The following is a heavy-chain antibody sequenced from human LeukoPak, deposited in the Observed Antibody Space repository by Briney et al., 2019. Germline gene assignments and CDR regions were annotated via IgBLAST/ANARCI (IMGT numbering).Heavy chain of an antibody. Sequence: KSGGSLRLSCAASGFTFSSYSMNWVRQAPGQGLEWVSCISSSSSYIYYADSVKSRFTISRDNAKNSLYLQMNSLRAEDTAVYYCARDGRPRGPRTDAAYWGQGTLVTVSS. V-gene: IGHV3-21*01. CDR3: ARDGRPRGPRTDAAY. J-gene: IGHJ4*02. D-gene: IGHD1-1*01. CDR1: GFTFSSYS. CDR2: ISSSSSYI.